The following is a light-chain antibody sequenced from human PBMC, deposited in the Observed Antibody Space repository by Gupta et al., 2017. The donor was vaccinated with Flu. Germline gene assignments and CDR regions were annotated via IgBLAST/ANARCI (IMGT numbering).Light chain of an antibody. CDR1: ALRKQY. Sequence: GDALRKQYAYCYRQKAGAANVVVLYKDSGRPSGIHECSSGSCSGTTVPLTINGVSEEDADDYYCQSTDISGGYVLFGGGTKLTVL. V-gene: IGLV3-25*03. J-gene: IGLJ2*01. CDR3: QSTDISGGYVL. CDR2: KDS.